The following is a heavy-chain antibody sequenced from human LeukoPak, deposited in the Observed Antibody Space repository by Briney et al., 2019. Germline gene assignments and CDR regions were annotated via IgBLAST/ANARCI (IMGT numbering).Heavy chain of an antibody. CDR2: IIPIFGTA. Sequence: SVKVSCKASGGTFSSYAINWVRQAPGQGLEWMGGIIPIFGTANYAQKFQGRVTITTDESTNTAYMQLSSLRSEDTAVYYCALVINAFDIWGQGTMVTVSS. CDR3: ALVINAFDI. CDR1: GGTFSSYA. V-gene: IGHV1-69*05. J-gene: IGHJ3*02. D-gene: IGHD2-8*02.